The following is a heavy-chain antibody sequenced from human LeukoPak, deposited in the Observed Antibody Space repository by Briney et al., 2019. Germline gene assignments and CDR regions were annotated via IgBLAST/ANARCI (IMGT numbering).Heavy chain of an antibody. CDR1: GFTXXXXX. V-gene: IGHV3-53*01. Sequence: GGSLRLSCAASGFTXXXXXXSWVRQFPGKGLEWVSTIFRSNNTYYAASVKGRFTTSRDNSKNILYLQMNSLRAEDTAVYYCVRGPSPWGQGTLVTVSS. CDR3: VRGPSP. J-gene: IGHJ5*02. CDR2: IFRSNNT.